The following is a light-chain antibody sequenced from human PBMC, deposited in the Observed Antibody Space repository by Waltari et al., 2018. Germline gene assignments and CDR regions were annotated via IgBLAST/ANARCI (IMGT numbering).Light chain of an antibody. CDR3: LQDYSAPLT. Sequence: DIHVTQSPSYLSASVGDRVSITCRTSQDVSHALSWYQQKGGQAPTPLIYVASTLQSGVPSRFSGSGSGKDFTLTIASLQPEDVGTYYCLQDYSAPLTFGPGT. CDR2: VAS. V-gene: IGKV1-27*01. CDR1: QDVSHA. J-gene: IGKJ3*01.